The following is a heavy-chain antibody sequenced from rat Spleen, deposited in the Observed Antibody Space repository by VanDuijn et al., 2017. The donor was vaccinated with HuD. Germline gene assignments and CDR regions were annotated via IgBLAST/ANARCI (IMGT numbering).Heavy chain of an antibody. CDR3: AKDLMYTTGWGVMDA. CDR2: INTDGGST. Sequence: EVQLVETGGGLVQPGRSLKLSCVASGFTFSSYWMYWIRQAPGKGLEWVSSINTDGGSTYYPDSVKGRFTISRDNAENTVYLQMNSLRSEDTATYYCAKDLMYTTGWGVMDAWGQGASVTVSS. D-gene: IGHD1-6*01. V-gene: IGHV5-58*01. J-gene: IGHJ4*01. CDR1: GFTFSSYW.